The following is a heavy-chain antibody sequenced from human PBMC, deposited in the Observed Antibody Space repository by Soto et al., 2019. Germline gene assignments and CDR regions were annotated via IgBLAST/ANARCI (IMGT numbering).Heavy chain of an antibody. J-gene: IGHJ3*02. V-gene: IGHV4-30-4*01. CDR3: ARADGRGLTTVAYDI. CDR1: GGSISSGDYY. Sequence: NPSETLSLTCTVSGGSISSGDYYWSWIRQPPGKGLEWIGYIYYSGSAYYNPSLRSRVTISIDTSKNQFSLNLSSVTAADTAVYYCARADGRGLTTVAYDIWGQGTMVTVSS. CDR2: IYYSGSA. D-gene: IGHD4-17*01.